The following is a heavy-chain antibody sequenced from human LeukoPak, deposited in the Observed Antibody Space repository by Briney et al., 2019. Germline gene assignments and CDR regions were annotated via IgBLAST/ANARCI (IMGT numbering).Heavy chain of an antibody. CDR2: ISGSGGST. D-gene: IGHD6-19*01. J-gene: IGHJ4*02. CDR1: GFTFSSYG. CDR3: ATGEIAVAGIFDY. Sequence: GGSLRLSCAASGFTFSSYGMSWVRQAPGKGLEWVSAISGSGGSTYYADSVKGRFTISRDNSKNTLYLQMNSLRAEDTAVYYCATGEIAVAGIFDYWGQGTLVTVSS. V-gene: IGHV3-23*01.